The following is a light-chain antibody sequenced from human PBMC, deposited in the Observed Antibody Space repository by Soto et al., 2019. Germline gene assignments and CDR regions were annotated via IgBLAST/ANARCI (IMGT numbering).Light chain of an antibody. J-gene: IGKJ1*01. CDR3: QQAYDIPRT. V-gene: IGKV3-15*01. CDR2: DAS. Sequence: ERVMRQSPATLSGSPGERATLSCRSSQGVSSNLAWYQQKPGKAPMLLIYDASTRATGIPSRFSGSGSGTDFTLTINSLQPEDFATYYCQQAYDIPRTFGQGTKVDIK. CDR1: QGVSSN.